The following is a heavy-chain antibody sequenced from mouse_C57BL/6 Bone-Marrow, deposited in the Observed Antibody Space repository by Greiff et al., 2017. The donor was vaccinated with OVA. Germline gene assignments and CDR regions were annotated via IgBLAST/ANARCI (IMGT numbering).Heavy chain of an antibody. CDR2: IDPSDSYT. CDR3: AREFIYYYGSSYDYYAMDY. V-gene: IGHV1-69*01. CDR1: GYTFTSYW. J-gene: IGHJ4*01. D-gene: IGHD1-1*01. Sequence: QVQLQQPGAELVMPGASVKLSCKASGYTFTSYWMHWVKQRPGQGLEWIGEIDPSDSYTNYNQKFKGKSTLTVDKSSSTAYMQLSSLTSEDSAVYYCAREFIYYYGSSYDYYAMDYWGQGTSVTVSS.